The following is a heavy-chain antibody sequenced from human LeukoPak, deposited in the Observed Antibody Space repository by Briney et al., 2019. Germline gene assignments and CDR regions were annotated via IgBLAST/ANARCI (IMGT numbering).Heavy chain of an antibody. V-gene: IGHV3-21*01. CDR1: GFTVSNYE. CDR2: IISSSSYI. J-gene: IGHJ6*04. Sequence: GGSLRLSCVASGFTVSNYEMNWVRQAPGKGLEWVSSIISSSSYIYYGDSVKGRFTISRDNAKNSLYLKMNSLRAEDTAVYYCARGSVAYYYGSGSYYPRDSYYYGMDVWGKGTPVTVSS. D-gene: IGHD3-10*01. CDR3: ARGSVAYYYGSGSYYPRDSYYYGMDV.